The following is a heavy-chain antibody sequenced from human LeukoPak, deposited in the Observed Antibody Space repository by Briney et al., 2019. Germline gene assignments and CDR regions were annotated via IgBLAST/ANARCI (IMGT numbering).Heavy chain of an antibody. Sequence: GGSLRLSCAASGFTFSSYAMHWVRQAPGKGLEWVAVISYDGSNKYYADSVKGRFTISRDNSKNTLYLQMNSLRAEDTAVYYCAKISSGDQSDYWGQGTLVTVSS. CDR1: GFTFSSYA. V-gene: IGHV3-30-3*02. CDR2: ISYDGSNK. J-gene: IGHJ4*02. D-gene: IGHD1-26*01. CDR3: AKISSGDQSDY.